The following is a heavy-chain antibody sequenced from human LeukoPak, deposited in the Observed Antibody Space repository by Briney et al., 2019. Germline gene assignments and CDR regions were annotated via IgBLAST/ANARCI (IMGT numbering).Heavy chain of an antibody. J-gene: IGHJ5*01. CDR1: GYTFTSYG. D-gene: IGHD5-18*01. CDR2: ISAYNGNT. CDR3: AREPTAMVSFNWFDP. Sequence: ASVKVSCKASGYTFTSYGISWVRQAPGQGLEWMGWISAYNGNTNYAQKLQGRVTMTTDTSTSTAYMELRTLRSDDTAMYYCAREPTAMVSFNWFDPWGQGTLVTVSS. V-gene: IGHV1-18*01.